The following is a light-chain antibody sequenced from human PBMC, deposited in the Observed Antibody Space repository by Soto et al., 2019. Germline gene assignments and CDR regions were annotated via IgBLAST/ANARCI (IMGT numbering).Light chain of an antibody. V-gene: IGKV3-20*01. CDR2: GAS. CDR3: QQYGSSPFT. J-gene: IGKJ3*01. CDR1: QSVSSSY. Sequence: IVLPQSPGTLSLSPGERATLSCRASQSVSSSYLAWYQQKPGQAPRLLIYGASSRATGIPDRFSGSGSVTDFALTISRLETEDFAVYYCQQYGSSPFTFGLVAKVDIK.